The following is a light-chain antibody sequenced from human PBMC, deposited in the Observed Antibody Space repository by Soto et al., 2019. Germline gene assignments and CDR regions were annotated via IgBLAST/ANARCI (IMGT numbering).Light chain of an antibody. V-gene: IGKV3-15*01. Sequence: EIVMTQSPATLSVSPGERATLSCRASQSVSSNLAWYQQKPGQAPRLLIYGASTRATGIPASFSVSGSGTESTLTITSLQSEDFAVYYCQQYNNWPLTYGGATKVEIK. CDR2: GAS. J-gene: IGKJ4*01. CDR1: QSVSSN. CDR3: QQYNNWPLT.